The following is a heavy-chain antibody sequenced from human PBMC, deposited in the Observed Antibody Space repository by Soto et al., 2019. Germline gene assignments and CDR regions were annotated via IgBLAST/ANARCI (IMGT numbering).Heavy chain of an antibody. J-gene: IGHJ4*02. D-gene: IGHD3-3*01. CDR2: ISYDGSNK. V-gene: IGHV3-30*18. Sequence: GGSLRLSCAASGFTFSSYGMHWVRQAPGKGLEWVAVISYDGSNKYYADSVKGRFTISRDNSKNTLYLQMNSLRAEDTAVYYCAKDPYYDFWSGSTHHYFDYWGQGTLVTVSS. CDR3: AKDPYYDFWSGSTHHYFDY. CDR1: GFTFSSYG.